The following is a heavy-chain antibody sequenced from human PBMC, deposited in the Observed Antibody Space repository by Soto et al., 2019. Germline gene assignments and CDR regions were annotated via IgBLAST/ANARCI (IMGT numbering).Heavy chain of an antibody. CDR3: AREAEASGSQTAFDI. V-gene: IGHV1-69*06. D-gene: IGHD1-26*01. CDR2: IIPIFGTA. J-gene: IGHJ3*02. Sequence: GXSVKVSCKASGGSFISYAIIWVRQAPGQGLEWMGGIIPIFGTANYAQKFQGRVTITADKSTSTAYMELSSLRSEDTAVYYCAREAEASGSQTAFDICGQGTMVTVSS. CDR1: GGSFISYA.